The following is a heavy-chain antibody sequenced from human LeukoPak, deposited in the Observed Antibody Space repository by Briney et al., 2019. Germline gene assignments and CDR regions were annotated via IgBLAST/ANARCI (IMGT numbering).Heavy chain of an antibody. V-gene: IGHV1-69*01. Sequence: GSSVKVSCKASGGTFSSYAISWVRQAPGQGLEWMGGIIPIFGTANYAQKFQGRVTITADESTSTAYMELSRLRSEDTAVYYCASATLSSGYQTRTDAFDIWGQGTMVTVSS. CDR2: IIPIFGTA. CDR1: GGTFSSYA. D-gene: IGHD3-22*01. J-gene: IGHJ3*02. CDR3: ASATLSSGYQTRTDAFDI.